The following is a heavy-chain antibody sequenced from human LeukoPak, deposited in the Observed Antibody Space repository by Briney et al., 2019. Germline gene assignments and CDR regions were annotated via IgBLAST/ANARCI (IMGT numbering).Heavy chain of an antibody. V-gene: IGHV1-69*05. CDR3: ARRVHSSSWYFSFDY. D-gene: IGHD6-13*01. Sequence: ASVKVSCKASGGTFSSYAISWVRQAPGQGLEWMGGIIPVFGTANYAQKFQGRVTITTDESTSTAYMELSSLRSEDTAVYYCARRVHSSSWYFSFDYWGQGTLVTVSS. CDR2: IIPVFGTA. CDR1: GGTFSSYA. J-gene: IGHJ4*02.